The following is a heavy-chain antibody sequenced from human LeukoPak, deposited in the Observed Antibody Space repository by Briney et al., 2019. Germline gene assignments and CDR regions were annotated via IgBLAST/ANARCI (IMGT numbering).Heavy chain of an antibody. J-gene: IGHJ4*02. CDR3: VRFKVAFDY. V-gene: IGHV3-30*14. CDR2: ISYDGGDD. CDR1: GFTFSSFA. Sequence: PGRSLRLSCAASGFTFSSFAMHWVRQAPGEGLEWVAVISYDGGDDYYADSVKGRSTISRDNSKNTLYLQMNSLRAEDTAVYYCVRFKVAFDYWGQGTLVTVSS.